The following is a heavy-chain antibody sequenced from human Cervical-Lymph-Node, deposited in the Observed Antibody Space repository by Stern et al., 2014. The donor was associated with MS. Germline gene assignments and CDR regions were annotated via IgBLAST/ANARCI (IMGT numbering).Heavy chain of an antibody. CDR2: ISHDGSNK. CDR1: GSTFSKSA. Sequence: VQLEESGGGVVPPGRSLRLSCADSGSTFSKSAMHWVRQAPGKGLAWVAVISHDGSNKQYGSSVKGRLAISRDNSRNTLSLEIYSLRAEDTAVYYCVRTESFYYYDGMDVWGHGTTVIVSS. J-gene: IGHJ6*02. V-gene: IGHV3-30*09. CDR3: VRTESFYYYDGMDV.